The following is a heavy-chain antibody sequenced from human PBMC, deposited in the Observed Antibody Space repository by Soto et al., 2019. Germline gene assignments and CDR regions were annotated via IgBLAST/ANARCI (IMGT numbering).Heavy chain of an antibody. Sequence: GGSLRLSCAASGFTFSTYSMNWVRQAPGKGLEWVSSLSSSSYIYSADSVKGRFTISRDNSKNILYLQMNSLRAEDTAVYYCAKGITDTGGYYYYSMDVWGQGTAVTVSS. V-gene: IGHV3-21*04. CDR3: AKGITDTGGYYYYSMDV. D-gene: IGHD2-15*01. CDR2: LSSSSYI. J-gene: IGHJ6*02. CDR1: GFTFSTYS.